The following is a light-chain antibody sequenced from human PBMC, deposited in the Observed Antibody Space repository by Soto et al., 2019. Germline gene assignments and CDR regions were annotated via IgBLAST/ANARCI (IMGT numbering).Light chain of an antibody. CDR2: GAS. CDR1: QSLAGNY. CDR3: HQYVTSPT. Sequence: EIVLTQSPGTLSLSPGERATLSCRASQSLAGNYLAWYQQKPGQAPRLLISGASSRATGVPDRFSGSGSGTDFTLTISRLEPEDFAVYHCHQYVTSPTFGPGTKVEI. V-gene: IGKV3-20*01. J-gene: IGKJ3*01.